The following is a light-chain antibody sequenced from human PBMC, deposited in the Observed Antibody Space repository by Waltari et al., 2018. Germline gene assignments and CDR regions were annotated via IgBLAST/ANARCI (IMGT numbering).Light chain of an antibody. J-gene: IGLJ3*02. Sequence: QSALTQPASVSGSPGQSITIPCTGTSSDVGSSNLVSWYQQHPGKAPKLMIYEDNKRPSGVSNRFSGSKSGNTASLTISGLQAEDEADYYCCSYAGSAIWVFGGGTKLTVL. CDR3: CSYAGSAIWV. CDR2: EDN. CDR1: SSDVGSSNL. V-gene: IGLV2-23*01.